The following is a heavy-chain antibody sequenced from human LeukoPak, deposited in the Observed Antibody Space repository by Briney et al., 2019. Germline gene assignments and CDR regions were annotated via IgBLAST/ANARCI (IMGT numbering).Heavy chain of an antibody. V-gene: IGHV3-21*01. Sequence: GGSLRLSCAASGFTFSSYSMNWVRQAPGKGLEWVSSISSSSSYIYYADSVKGRFTISGDNAKNSLYLQMNSLRAEDTAVYYCARDRSYYYDSSGDAFDIWGQGTMVTVSS. D-gene: IGHD3-22*01. J-gene: IGHJ3*02. CDR3: ARDRSYYYDSSGDAFDI. CDR1: GFTFSSYS. CDR2: ISSSSSYI.